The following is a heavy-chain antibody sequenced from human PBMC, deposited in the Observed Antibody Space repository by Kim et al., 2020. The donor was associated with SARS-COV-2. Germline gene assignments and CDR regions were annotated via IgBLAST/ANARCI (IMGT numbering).Heavy chain of an antibody. J-gene: IGHJ6*02. CDR1: GFTFSSYW. D-gene: IGHD2-21*02. CDR3: ARGAYCGGDCPTNYGMDV. CDR2: INSDGSST. Sequence: GGSLRLSCAASGFTFSSYWMHWVRQAPGKGLVWVSRINSDGSSTSYADSVKGRFTISRDNAKNTLYLQMNSLRAEDTAVYYCARGAYCGGDCPTNYGMDVWGQGTTVTVSS. V-gene: IGHV3-74*01.